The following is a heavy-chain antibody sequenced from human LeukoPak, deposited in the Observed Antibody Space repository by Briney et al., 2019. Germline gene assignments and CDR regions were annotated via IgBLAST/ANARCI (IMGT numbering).Heavy chain of an antibody. Sequence: GGSLRLSCAASGFTFSSYWMSWVRQAPGEGLEWVANIKQDGSEKYYVDSVKGRFTISRDNAKNSLYLQMNSLRAEDTAVYYCARTPLYYYDSSGYYPSYWYFDLWGRGTLVTVSS. CDR3: ARTPLYYYDSSGYYPSYWYFDL. J-gene: IGHJ2*01. CDR2: IKQDGSEK. CDR1: GFTFSSYW. D-gene: IGHD3-22*01. V-gene: IGHV3-7*01.